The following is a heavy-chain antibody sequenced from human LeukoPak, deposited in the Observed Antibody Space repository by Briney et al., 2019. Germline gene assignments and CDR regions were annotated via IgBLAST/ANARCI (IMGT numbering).Heavy chain of an antibody. Sequence: SETLSLTCAVYGGSFSGYYWSWIRQPPGKGLEWIGEINHSGSTNYNPSLKSRVTISVDTSKNQFSLKLSSVTAADTAVYYCARGQGAEYYDFWSGYYNGAFDIWGQGTMVTVSS. D-gene: IGHD3-3*01. CDR2: INHSGST. CDR3: ARGQGAEYYDFWSGYYNGAFDI. CDR1: GGSFSGYY. V-gene: IGHV4-34*01. J-gene: IGHJ3*02.